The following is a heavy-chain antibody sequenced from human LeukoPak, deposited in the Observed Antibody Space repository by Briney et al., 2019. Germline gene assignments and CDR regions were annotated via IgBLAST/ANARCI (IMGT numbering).Heavy chain of an antibody. J-gene: IGHJ4*02. D-gene: IGHD6-13*01. V-gene: IGHV3-23*01. CDR1: GFTFSSYA. Sequence: GSLRLSCAASGFTFSSYAMSWVRQAPGKGLEWVSAISGSGGSTYYADSVKGRFTISRDNSKNTLYLQMNSLRAEDTAVYYCAKDEYSSSWTYYFDYRGQGTLVTVSS. CDR2: ISGSGGST. CDR3: AKDEYSSSWTYYFDY.